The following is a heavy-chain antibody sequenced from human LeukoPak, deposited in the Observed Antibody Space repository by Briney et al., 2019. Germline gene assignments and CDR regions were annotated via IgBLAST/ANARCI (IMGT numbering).Heavy chain of an antibody. Sequence: SETLSLTCTVSGGSISSSSYYWGWIRQPPGKGLEWIGSIDYSGSSSYNPSLKSRLTISVDTSRNQFFLKLTAVNAADTAVYYCAREISGWHDYWGQGTLVTVSS. CDR2: IDYSGSS. CDR1: GGSISSSSYY. CDR3: AREISGWHDY. J-gene: IGHJ4*02. D-gene: IGHD6-19*01. V-gene: IGHV4-39*07.